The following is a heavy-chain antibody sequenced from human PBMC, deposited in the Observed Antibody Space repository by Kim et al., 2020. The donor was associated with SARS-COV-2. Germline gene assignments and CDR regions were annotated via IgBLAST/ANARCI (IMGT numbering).Heavy chain of an antibody. CDR3: AKVTTNRLGFCSGGSCYGLPPQGAFVI. CDR1: GFSFSSHG. CDR2: IWYDGSNK. D-gene: IGHD2-15*01. J-gene: IGHJ3*02. Sequence: GGSLRLSCAASGFSFSSHGMHWVRQAPGKGLEWVAVIWYDGSNKYYADSVVGRFTISRDNSKKALYLQMNRLRAGDTAVYYCAKVTTNRLGFCSGGSCYGLPPQGAFVIWGHGTTVTVSS. V-gene: IGHV3-33*03.